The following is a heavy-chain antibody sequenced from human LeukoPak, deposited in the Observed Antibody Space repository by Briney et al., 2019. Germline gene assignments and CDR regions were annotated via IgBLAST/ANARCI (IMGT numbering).Heavy chain of an antibody. J-gene: IGHJ4*02. CDR3: AKEQPHLMTTVTANY. D-gene: IGHD4-17*01. CDR1: GSTFSSYA. V-gene: IGHV3-23*01. Sequence: PGGSLRLSCAASGSTFSSYAMNWVRQAPGKGLEWVSAISGSGGSTYYADSVKGRFTTSRDNSKNTLYLQMNSLRAEDTAVYYCAKEQPHLMTTVTANYWGQGTLVTVSS. CDR2: ISGSGGST.